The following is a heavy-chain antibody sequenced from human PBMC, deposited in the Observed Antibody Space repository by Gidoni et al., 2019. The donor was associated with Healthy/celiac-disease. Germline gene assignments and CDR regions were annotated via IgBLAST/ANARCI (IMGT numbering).Heavy chain of an antibody. CDR1: GFPFSSYA. CDR2: ISGSGGST. J-gene: IGHJ6*02. D-gene: IGHD3-3*01. Sequence: EVQLLESGGGLVQPGGSLRLSCAASGFPFSSYAMSWARQAPGKGLEWVSAISGSGGSTYYADSVKGRFTISRDNSKNTLYLQMNSLRAEDTAVYYCAKAASSITIFGVVSRIDYYYGMDVWGQGTTVTVSS. CDR3: AKAASSITIFGVVSRIDYYYGMDV. V-gene: IGHV3-23*01.